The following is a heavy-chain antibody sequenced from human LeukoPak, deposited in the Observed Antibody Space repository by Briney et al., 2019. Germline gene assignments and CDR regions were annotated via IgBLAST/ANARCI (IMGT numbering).Heavy chain of an antibody. Sequence: ASVKVSCKASGYTFTSYYMHWVRQAPGQGLEWMGIINPSGGSTSYAQKFQGRVTMTRDTSTGTVYMELSSLRSEDTAVYYCASTGTTRANFDYWGQGTLVTVSS. J-gene: IGHJ4*02. V-gene: IGHV1-46*01. CDR3: ASTGTTRANFDY. D-gene: IGHD1-7*01. CDR1: GYTFTSYY. CDR2: INPSGGST.